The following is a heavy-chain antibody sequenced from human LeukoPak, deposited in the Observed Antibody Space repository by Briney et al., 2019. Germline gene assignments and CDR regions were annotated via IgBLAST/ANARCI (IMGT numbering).Heavy chain of an antibody. CDR3: AKEAGYSYGFDY. CDR2: ISYDGSNK. D-gene: IGHD5-18*01. Sequence: PGRSLRLSCAASGFTFSNYGIHWVRQAPGKGLEWVAVISYDGSNKYYADSVKGRCTISRDKSKNTVYLQMNSLRAEDTAVHYCAKEAGYSYGFDYWGQGTLVTVSS. J-gene: IGHJ4*02. V-gene: IGHV3-30*18. CDR1: GFTFSNYG.